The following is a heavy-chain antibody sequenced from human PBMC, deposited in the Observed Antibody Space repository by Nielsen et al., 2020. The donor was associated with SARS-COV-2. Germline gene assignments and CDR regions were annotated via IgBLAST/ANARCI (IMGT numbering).Heavy chain of an antibody. CDR1: GASVNYGDSS. Sequence: SETLSLTCTVSGASVNYGDSSWAWIRQPPGKGLEWIGYIYNGGSDYNPSLRSRFTISMDTSKNQVSLKLTSATAADTAVYFCASGHFADWGQGTVVIVSS. V-gene: IGHV4-61*08. J-gene: IGHJ4*02. CDR2: IYNGGS. CDR3: ASGHFAD. D-gene: IGHD3/OR15-3a*01.